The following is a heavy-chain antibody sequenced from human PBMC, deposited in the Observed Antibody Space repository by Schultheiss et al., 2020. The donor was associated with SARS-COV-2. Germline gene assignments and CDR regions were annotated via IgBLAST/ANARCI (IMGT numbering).Heavy chain of an antibody. CDR1: GGSISSYY. J-gene: IGHJ5*02. CDR2: IYYSGST. D-gene: IGHD3-22*01. V-gene: IGHV4-59*01. Sequence: SETLSLTCTVSGGSISSYYWSWIRQHPGKGLEWIGYIYYSGSTYYNPSLRSRLTISLDTSKNQFSLKMSSVTAEDTAVYYCAREGLSRWDYYDSSGYYYSWFDPWGQGTLVTVSS. CDR3: AREGLSRWDYYDSSGYYYSWFDP.